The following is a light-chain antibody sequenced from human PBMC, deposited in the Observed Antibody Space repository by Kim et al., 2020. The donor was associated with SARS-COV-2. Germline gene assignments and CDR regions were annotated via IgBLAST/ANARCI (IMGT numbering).Light chain of an antibody. CDR3: SSYGGSNNLV. CDR1: SSDVGANNH. CDR2: EDS. Sequence: QSALTQPPSASGSPGQSVTISCTGTSSDVGANNHVSWYQKDPGKAPKLIIYEDSKRPSGVPDRFSGSKSGNTASLTVSGLQPEDETDYYCSSYGGSNNLVFGGGTQLTVL. J-gene: IGLJ3*02. V-gene: IGLV2-8*01.